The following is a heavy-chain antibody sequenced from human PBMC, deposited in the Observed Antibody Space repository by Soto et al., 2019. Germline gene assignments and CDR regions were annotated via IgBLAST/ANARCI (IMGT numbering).Heavy chain of an antibody. CDR2: IAWNSDII. Sequence: EVQPVESGGGLVQPGRSLRLSCAASGFRFEDYAMHWVRQAPGKGLEWVSGIAWNSDIIGYAASVKGRFTISRDNGKNSLYLQMNSLRPEDTALYYCAKDHYGLAIYGMDVWGQGTTVTVSS. V-gene: IGHV3-9*01. D-gene: IGHD3-10*01. J-gene: IGHJ6*02. CDR3: AKDHYGLAIYGMDV. CDR1: GFRFEDYA.